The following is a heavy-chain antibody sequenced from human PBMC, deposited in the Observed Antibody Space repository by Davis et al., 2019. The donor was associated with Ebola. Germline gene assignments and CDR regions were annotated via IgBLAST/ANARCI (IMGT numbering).Heavy chain of an antibody. D-gene: IGHD6-6*01. CDR2: ISSNGGST. Sequence: GGSLRLSCAASGFTFSSYAMHWVRQAPGKGLEYVSAISSNGGSTYYANSVKGRFTISRDNSKNTLYLQMGSLRAEDMAVYYCARDREYSSSGPYYYYGMDVWGQGTTVTVSS. CDR1: GFTFSSYA. V-gene: IGHV3-64*01. J-gene: IGHJ6*02. CDR3: ARDREYSSSGPYYYYGMDV.